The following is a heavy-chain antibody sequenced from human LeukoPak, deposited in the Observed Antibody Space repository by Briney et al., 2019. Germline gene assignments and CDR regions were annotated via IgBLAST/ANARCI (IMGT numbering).Heavy chain of an antibody. Sequence: GGSLRLSRAASGFTFSSYSMNWVRQAPGKGLEWVSSISSSSSYIYYADSVKGRFTISRDNAKNSLYLQMNSLRAEDTAVYYCARDPGPRPGGYWGQGTLVTVSS. CDR2: ISSSSSYI. D-gene: IGHD2-15*01. CDR1: GFTFSSYS. J-gene: IGHJ4*02. CDR3: ARDPGPRPGGY. V-gene: IGHV3-21*01.